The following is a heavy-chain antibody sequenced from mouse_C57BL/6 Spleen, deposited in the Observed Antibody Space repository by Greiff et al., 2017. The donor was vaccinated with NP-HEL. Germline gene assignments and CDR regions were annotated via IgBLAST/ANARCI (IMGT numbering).Heavy chain of an antibody. CDR1: GFTFSDYG. Sequence: EVKLMESGGGLVQPGGSLKLSCAASGFTFSDYGMAWVRQAPRKGPEWVAFISNLAYSIYYADTVTGRFTISRENAKNTLYLEMSSLRSEDTAMYYCARQGFGYYGSSSYWYFDVWGTGTTVTVSS. D-gene: IGHD1-1*01. V-gene: IGHV5-15*01. CDR2: ISNLAYSI. CDR3: ARQGFGYYGSSSYWYFDV. J-gene: IGHJ1*03.